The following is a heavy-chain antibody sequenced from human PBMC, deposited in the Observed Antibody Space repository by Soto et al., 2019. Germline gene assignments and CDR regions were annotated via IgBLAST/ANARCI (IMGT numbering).Heavy chain of an antibody. CDR1: GGSFSGYY. J-gene: IGHJ5*02. D-gene: IGHD3-3*01. V-gene: IGHV4-34*01. CDR2: INHSGST. Sequence: SETLSLTCAVYGGSFSGYYWSWIRQPPGKGLEWIGEINHSGSTNYNPSLKSRVTISVDTSKNQFSLKLSSVTAADTAVYYCARSLGYYDFWSGYYNRWFDPWGQGTLVTVSS. CDR3: ARSLGYYDFWSGYYNRWFDP.